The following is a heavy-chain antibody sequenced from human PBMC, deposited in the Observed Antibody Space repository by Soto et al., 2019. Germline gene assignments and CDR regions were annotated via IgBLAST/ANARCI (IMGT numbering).Heavy chain of an antibody. D-gene: IGHD3-9*01. J-gene: IGHJ5*02. CDR2: IYYSGST. V-gene: IGHV4-39*01. CDR1: RHSFISSSCY. Sequence: SDTLSLTCTLFRHSFISSSCYCVSMCYPPVNVLEWIGSIYYSGSTYYNPSLKSRVTISVDTSKNPFSLKLSSVTAADTAVYYCARHYDILTGYYWAWFDPWGQGTRVTVS. CDR3: ARHYDILTGYYWAWFDP.